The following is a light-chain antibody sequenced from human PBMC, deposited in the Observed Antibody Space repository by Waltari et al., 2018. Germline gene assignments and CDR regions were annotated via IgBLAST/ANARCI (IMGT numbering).Light chain of an antibody. J-gene: IGKJ1*01. CDR3: QQYQKSPWT. CDR2: KAS. Sequence: DIQMTQSPSSLSASVGDRVTITCRASQSISSYLNWYQQKPGKAPKVLIYKASILESGVPSRFSGSVSGTEFTLTISSLQPDDFGSYYCQQYQKSPWTFGQGTKVEIK. V-gene: IGKV1-39*01. CDR1: QSISSY.